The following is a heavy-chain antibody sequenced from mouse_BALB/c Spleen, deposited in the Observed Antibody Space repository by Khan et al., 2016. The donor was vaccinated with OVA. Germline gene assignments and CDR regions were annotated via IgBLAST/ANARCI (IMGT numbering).Heavy chain of an antibody. V-gene: IGHV9-3-1*01. CDR1: GYTFTNYG. J-gene: IGHJ3*01. Sequence: QIQLVQSGPELKKPGETVKISCKASGYTFTNYGMNWVKQAPGKDLKWMGWINTYPGEPTYADDFKGRFAFSLETSASTAYLQINNLKNEDTATYFCARSGGEAWFAYWGQGTLVTVSA. CDR2: INTYPGEP. CDR3: ARSGGEAWFAY. D-gene: IGHD2-13*01.